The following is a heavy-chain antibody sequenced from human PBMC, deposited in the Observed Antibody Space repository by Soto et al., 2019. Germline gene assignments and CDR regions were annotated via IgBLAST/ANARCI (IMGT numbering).Heavy chain of an antibody. Sequence: QVQLQESGPGLVKPSQTLSLTCTVSGGSISSGGYYWSWIRQHPGKGLEWIGYIYYSGSTYYNPSLKSRVTISVDTSKNQFSLKLSSVTAADTAVYYCARASSGYGLPSGWFDPWGQGTLVTVSS. CDR3: ARASSGYGLPSGWFDP. CDR2: IYYSGST. J-gene: IGHJ5*02. D-gene: IGHD5-12*01. V-gene: IGHV4-31*03. CDR1: GGSISSGGYY.